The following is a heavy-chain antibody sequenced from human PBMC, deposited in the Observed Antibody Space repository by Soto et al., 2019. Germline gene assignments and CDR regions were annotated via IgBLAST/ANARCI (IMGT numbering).Heavy chain of an antibody. J-gene: IGHJ4*02. Sequence: QVQLVQSGAEVKKPGASVKVSCKASGYTFTSYGISWVRQAPGQGLEWMGWISAYNGNTNYAQKLQDRVTMTTDTSTSTAYMELRSLRSDDTAVYYCATHRDDYVWGSYRHPDYFDYWGQGTLVTVSS. D-gene: IGHD3-16*02. CDR3: ATHRDDYVWGSYRHPDYFDY. CDR1: GYTFTSYG. V-gene: IGHV1-18*04. CDR2: ISAYNGNT.